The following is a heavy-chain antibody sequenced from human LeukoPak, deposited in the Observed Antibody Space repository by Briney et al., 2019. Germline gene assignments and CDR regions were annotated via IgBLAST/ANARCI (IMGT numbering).Heavy chain of an antibody. CDR1: GFTFSSYE. V-gene: IGHV3-48*03. CDR3: ASLFTMIVVAPSDY. CDR2: ISSSGSTI. Sequence: GGSLRLSCAASGFTFSSYEMNWVRQAPGQGLEWVSYISSSGSTIYYADSVKGRFTISRDNAKNSLYLQMNSLRTEDTAVYYCASLFTMIVVAPSDYWGQGTLVTVSS. D-gene: IGHD3-22*01. J-gene: IGHJ4*02.